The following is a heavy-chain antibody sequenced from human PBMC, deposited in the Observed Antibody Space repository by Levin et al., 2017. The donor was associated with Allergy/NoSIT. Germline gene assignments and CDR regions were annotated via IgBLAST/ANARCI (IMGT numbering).Heavy chain of an antibody. CDR1: GYTFTSYG. CDR2: ISAYNGNT. J-gene: IGHJ5*02. D-gene: IGHD3-3*01. Sequence: GESLKISCKASGYTFTSYGISWVRQAPGQGLEWMGWISAYNGNTNYAQKLQGRVTMTTDTSTSTAYMELRSLRSDDTAVYYCARGSKKYDFWSGSSSFPGDWFDPWGQGTLVTVSS. V-gene: IGHV1-18*01. CDR3: ARGSKKYDFWSGSSSFPGDWFDP.